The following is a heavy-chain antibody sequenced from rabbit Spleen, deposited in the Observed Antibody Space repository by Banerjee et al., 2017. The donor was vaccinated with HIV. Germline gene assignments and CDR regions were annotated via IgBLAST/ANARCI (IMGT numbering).Heavy chain of an antibody. Sequence: EQLVESGGGLVQPEGSLTLTCTASGFSFSSTYYMCWVRQAPGKGLEWIGCIDSGDEDSTYYASWAKGRFTISKTSSTTVTLQMTSLTAADTATYFCARDVGYTYPTDCLDLWGPGTLVTVS. CDR1: GFSFSSTYY. CDR2: IDSGDEDST. J-gene: IGHJ5*01. D-gene: IGHD6-1*01. CDR3: ARDVGYTYPTDCLDL. V-gene: IGHV1S45*01.